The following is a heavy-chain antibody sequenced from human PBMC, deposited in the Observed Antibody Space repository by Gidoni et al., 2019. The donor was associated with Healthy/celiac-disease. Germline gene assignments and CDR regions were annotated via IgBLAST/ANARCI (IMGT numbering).Heavy chain of an antibody. D-gene: IGHD6-13*01. V-gene: IGHV3-15*01. CDR1: GFTFSNAW. CDR3: TTDLGSSWYRWFDP. J-gene: IGHJ5*02. CDR2: IKSKTDGGTT. Sequence: EVQLVESGGGLVKPGGSLRLSCAASGFTFSNAWMGWVRQAPGKGLGWVGRIKSKTDGGTTDYAAPVKGRFTISRDDSKNTLYLQMNSLKTEDTAVYYCTTDLGSSWYRWFDPWGQGTLVTVSS.